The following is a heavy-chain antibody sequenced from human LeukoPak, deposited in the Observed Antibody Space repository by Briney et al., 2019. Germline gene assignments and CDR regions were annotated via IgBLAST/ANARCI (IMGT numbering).Heavy chain of an antibody. CDR2: INQGGSGN. Sequence: PGGSLRLSCAASGFTFSSYWMSWVRQAPGKGLEWVANINQGGSGNYHVDSVKGRFTISRDNTKNSLFLQMNSLRAEDTAVYYCARVYCSGQTCYSFSDYWGQGTLVTVSS. CDR3: ARVYCSGQTCYSFSDY. J-gene: IGHJ4*02. CDR1: GFTFSSYW. D-gene: IGHD2-15*01. V-gene: IGHV3-7*05.